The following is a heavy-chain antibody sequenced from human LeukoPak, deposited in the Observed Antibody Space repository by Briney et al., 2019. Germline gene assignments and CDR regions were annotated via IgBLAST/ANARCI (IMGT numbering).Heavy chain of an antibody. D-gene: IGHD2-21*01. CDR1: EYRATYYL. J-gene: IGHJ4*02. Sequence: GESLKISCKVSEYRATYYLVSWVRQMPGKGLEWMGKIDPGDSYVNYSPSFQGHVTISGNKSISTAHLQGSTLKASDIAMYYCARHLGAYSGSDYWGQGTLVTVSS. CDR3: ARHLGAYSGSDY. CDR2: IDPGDSYV. V-gene: IGHV5-10-1*01.